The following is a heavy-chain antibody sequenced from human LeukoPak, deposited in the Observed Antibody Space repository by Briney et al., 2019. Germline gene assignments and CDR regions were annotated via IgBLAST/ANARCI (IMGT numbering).Heavy chain of an antibody. J-gene: IGHJ4*02. D-gene: IGHD6-19*01. CDR1: GGSISTYY. CDR2: IHSSGST. Sequence: SETLSLTCTVSGGSISTYYWSWIRRPPGKGLEWIGYIHSSGSTDSSPSLKSRATILIDTSKNQFSLKLSSVTAADTAVYYCARVSSGWYNPFDFWGQGTLVTVSS. CDR3: ARVSSGWYNPFDF. V-gene: IGHV4-59*01.